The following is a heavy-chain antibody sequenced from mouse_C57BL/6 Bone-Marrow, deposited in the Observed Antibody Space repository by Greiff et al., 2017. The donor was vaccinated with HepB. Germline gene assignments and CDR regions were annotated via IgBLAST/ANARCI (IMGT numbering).Heavy chain of an antibody. Sequence: ESGPGLVKPSQTVFLTCTVTGISITTGNYRWSWIRQFPGNKLEWIGYIYYSGTITYNPSLTSRTTITRDTPKNQFFLEMNSLTAEDTATYDCARLWSGYYDGSRGYWYFDVWGTGTTVTVAS. V-gene: IGHV3-5*01. J-gene: IGHJ1*03. CDR1: GISITTGNYR. D-gene: IGHD1-1*01. CDR3: ARLWSGYYDGSRGYWYFDV. CDR2: IYYSGTI.